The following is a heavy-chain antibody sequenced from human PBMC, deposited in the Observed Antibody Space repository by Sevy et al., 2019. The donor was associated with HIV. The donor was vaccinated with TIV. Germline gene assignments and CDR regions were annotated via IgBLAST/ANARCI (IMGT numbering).Heavy chain of an antibody. CDR3: ARAPVTRKAWFGP. CDR2: IYYTGAT. Sequence: SETLSLTCSVFGGSVSSANNYWSWIRQSPGVGLEWIGYIYYTGATDYNPSLESRVTMSIDTSKNQFSLQLSSVTPADTAIYYCARAPVTRKAWFGPWGQGTPVTGSS. D-gene: IGHD4-17*01. V-gene: IGHV4-61*01. J-gene: IGHJ5*02. CDR1: GGSVSSANNY.